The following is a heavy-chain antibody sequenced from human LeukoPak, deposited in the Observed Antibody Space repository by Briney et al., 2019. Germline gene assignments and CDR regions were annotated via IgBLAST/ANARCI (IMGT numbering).Heavy chain of an antibody. D-gene: IGHD3-3*01. Sequence: GGSLRLSCAASGFTFSSYAMSWVRQAPGKGLEWVSGISLDGATTYYAGSVEGRFTISRDNSKNTLYLQMNSLRADDTAVYYCAKWRSDAFDIWGQGTMVTVSS. V-gene: IGHV3-23*01. J-gene: IGHJ3*02. CDR1: GFTFSSYA. CDR2: ISLDGATT. CDR3: AKWRSDAFDI.